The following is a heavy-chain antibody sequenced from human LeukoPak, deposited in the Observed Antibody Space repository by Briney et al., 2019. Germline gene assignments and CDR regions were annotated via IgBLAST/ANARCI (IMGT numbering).Heavy chain of an antibody. V-gene: IGHV3-23*01. J-gene: IGHJ6*02. CDR2: VSSSGGNT. CDR3: ARVPLRYYDSSGYYRYYYYGMDV. CDR1: GFTFSNYA. D-gene: IGHD3-22*01. Sequence: GGSLRLSCAASGFTFSNYAMSWVRQAPGKGLGWVSVVSSSGGNTYYADSVKGRFTISRDNSKNTLYLQMNSLRAEDTAVYYCARVPLRYYDSSGYYRYYYYGMDVWGQGTTVTVSS.